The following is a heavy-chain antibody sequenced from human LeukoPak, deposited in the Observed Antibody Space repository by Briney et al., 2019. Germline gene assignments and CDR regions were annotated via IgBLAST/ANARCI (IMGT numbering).Heavy chain of an antibody. Sequence: PGRSLRLSCAASGFTFSSYWMTWVRQAPGKGLEWVANINQGGSEKFYVDSVKGRFTISRDNAKNSLYLQMNSLRAEDTAVYYCARSRVDYWGQGTLVTVSS. CDR1: GFTFSSYW. V-gene: IGHV3-7*05. J-gene: IGHJ4*02. CDR2: INQGGSEK. CDR3: ARSRVDY.